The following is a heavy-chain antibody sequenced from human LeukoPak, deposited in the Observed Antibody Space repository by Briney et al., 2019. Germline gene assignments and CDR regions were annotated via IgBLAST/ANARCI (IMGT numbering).Heavy chain of an antibody. CDR2: INHSGST. CDR1: GGSFSGYY. CDR3: ARRMAYYGSGSYYKQ. J-gene: IGHJ4*02. D-gene: IGHD3-10*01. V-gene: IGHV4-34*01. Sequence: SETLSLTCAVYGGSFSGYYWSWIRQPPGKGLEWIGEINHSGSTNYNSSLKSRVTISVDTSKNQFSLKLSSVTAADTAVYYCARRMAYYGSGSYYKQWGQGTLVTVSS.